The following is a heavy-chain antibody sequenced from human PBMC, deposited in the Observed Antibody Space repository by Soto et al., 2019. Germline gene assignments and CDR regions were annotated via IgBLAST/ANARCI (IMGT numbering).Heavy chain of an antibody. CDR3: AKGGFLLLPDF. D-gene: IGHD2-15*01. Sequence: SETLSLTCAVSDGSISSDDYSWSWLRQPPGKGLEWIGYVYHTGSSYYNPSLKSRVTISIDTSKNQFSLKLNSVTAADTAISYCAKGGFLLLPDFWGPETLVTVTS. J-gene: IGHJ4*02. CDR1: DGSISSDDYS. V-gene: IGHV4-30-2*01. CDR2: VYHTGSS.